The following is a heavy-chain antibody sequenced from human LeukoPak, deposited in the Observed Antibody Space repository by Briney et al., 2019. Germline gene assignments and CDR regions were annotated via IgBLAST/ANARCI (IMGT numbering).Heavy chain of an antibody. J-gene: IGHJ4*02. D-gene: IGHD3-3*01. V-gene: IGHV3-11*04. CDR2: ISSSSSTI. CDR1: GGSISSGGYY. Sequence: LSLTCTVSGGSISSGGYYWSWIRQAPGKGLEWVSYISSSSSTIYYADSVKGRFTISRDNAKNSLYLQMNSLRAEDTAVYYCASQSYYDFWSGYPKALDYWGQGTLVTVSS. CDR3: ASQSYYDFWSGYPKALDY.